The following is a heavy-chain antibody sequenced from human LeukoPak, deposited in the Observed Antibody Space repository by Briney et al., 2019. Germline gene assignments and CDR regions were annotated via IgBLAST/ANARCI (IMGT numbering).Heavy chain of an antibody. Sequence: ASVKVSCKASGGTFSSYAISWVRQAPGQGLEWMGGIIPIFGTANYAQKFQGRVTITADESTSTAYMELSSLRSEDTAVYYCARASTRGYSHGEFDYWGQGTLVTVSS. J-gene: IGHJ4*02. D-gene: IGHD5-18*01. CDR2: IIPIFGTA. V-gene: IGHV1-69*13. CDR1: GGTFSSYA. CDR3: ARASTRGYSHGEFDY.